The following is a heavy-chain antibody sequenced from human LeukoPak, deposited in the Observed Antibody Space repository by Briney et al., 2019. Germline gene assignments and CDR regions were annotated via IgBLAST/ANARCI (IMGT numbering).Heavy chain of an antibody. CDR2: IYHSGST. J-gene: IGHJ6*03. V-gene: IGHV4-38-2*02. CDR1: GYSISSGYY. CDR3: ARGRRGVVTAEYYYYYYMDV. D-gene: IGHD2-21*02. Sequence: SETLSLTCTVSGYSISSGYYWGWIRQPPGKGLEWIGSIYHSGSTYYNPSLKSRVTISVDTSKNQFSLKLSSVTAADTAVYYCARGRRGVVTAEYYYYYYMDVWGKGTTVTISS.